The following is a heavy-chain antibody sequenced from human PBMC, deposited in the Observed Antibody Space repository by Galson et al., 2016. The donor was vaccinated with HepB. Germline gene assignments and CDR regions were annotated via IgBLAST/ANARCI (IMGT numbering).Heavy chain of an antibody. CDR3: AKRGGLKYYFNC. D-gene: IGHD2-15*01. J-gene: IGHJ4*02. Sequence: SLRLSCAASGFTFSRYWMNWVRQAPGQGLEWVSSISPGGSTYTDSVEGRFTISRDNSRNTLYLEMDSLRAEDTAVYYCAKRGGLKYYFNCWGQGTLVTVSS. CDR1: GFTFSRYW. CDR2: ISPGGST. V-gene: IGHV3-23*01.